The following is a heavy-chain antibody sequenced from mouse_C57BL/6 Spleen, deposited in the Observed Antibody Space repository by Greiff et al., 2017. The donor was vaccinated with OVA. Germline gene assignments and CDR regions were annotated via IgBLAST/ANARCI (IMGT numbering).Heavy chain of an antibody. V-gene: IGHV5-4*03. CDR3: ARGITTVVLDY. CDR1: GFTFSSYA. CDR2: ISDGGSYT. D-gene: IGHD1-1*01. Sequence: EVMLVESGGGLVKPGGSLKLSCAASGFTFSSYAMSWVGQTPEKRLEWVATISDGGSYTYYPDNVKGRFTISRDNAKNNLYLQMSHLKSEDTAMYYCARGITTVVLDYWGQGTTLTVSS. J-gene: IGHJ2*01.